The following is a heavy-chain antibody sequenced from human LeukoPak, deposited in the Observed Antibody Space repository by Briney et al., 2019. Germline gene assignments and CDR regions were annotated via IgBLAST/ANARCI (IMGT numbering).Heavy chain of an antibody. CDR2: INPNSGGT. J-gene: IGHJ5*02. CDR1: VYTFPGYY. V-gene: IGHV1-2*02. CDR3: ARDLSPWELRANWFDP. D-gene: IGHD1-26*01. Sequence: GASVKVSFKASVYTFPGYYMHWVRQAPGQGLEWVGWINPNSGGTNYAQKFQGRVTMTRDTSISTAYMELSRLRSDDTAVYYCARDLSPWELRANWFDPWGQGTLVTVSS.